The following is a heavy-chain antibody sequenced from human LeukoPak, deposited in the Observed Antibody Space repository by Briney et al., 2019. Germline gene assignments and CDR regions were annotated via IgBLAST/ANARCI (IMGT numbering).Heavy chain of an antibody. CDR2: IYWDDDK. CDR3: ARRGYSAYVNYYVMDV. Sequence: SGPTLVNPTQTLTLTCTFSGFSLSTSGVGVGWIRQPPGKALEWLALIYWDDDKRYSPSLKSRLTITKDTSKNQVVLTMTNMDPVDTATYYCARRGYSAYVNYYVMDVWGQGATVTVSS. CDR1: GFSLSTSGVG. J-gene: IGHJ6*02. D-gene: IGHD5-12*01. V-gene: IGHV2-5*02.